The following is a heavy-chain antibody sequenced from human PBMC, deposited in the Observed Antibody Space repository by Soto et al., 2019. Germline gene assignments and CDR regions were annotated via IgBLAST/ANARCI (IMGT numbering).Heavy chain of an antibody. D-gene: IGHD6-25*01. J-gene: IGHJ6*02. V-gene: IGHV3-30*18. Sequence: PGGSLRLSCAASGFTFSNYGMHWVRQAPGKGLEWVAVISYDGSNKYYADTVKGRFTISRDNSRNTLYLQINSLRVEDTAIYYCAKARLPYSYYGVDVWGQGTTVTVSS. CDR2: ISYDGSNK. CDR3: AKARLPYSYYGVDV. CDR1: GFTFSNYG.